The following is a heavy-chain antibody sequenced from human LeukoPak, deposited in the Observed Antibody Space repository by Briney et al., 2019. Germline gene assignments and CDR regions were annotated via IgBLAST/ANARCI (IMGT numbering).Heavy chain of an antibody. Sequence: PGGSLRLSCAASGFSVSSKYMIWVRQAPGMGLEWVSVHYSGGSTYYADSVKGRFTISRDNSKNTLYLQMNSLRAEDTAVYYCAELGITMIGGVWGKGTTVTIPS. V-gene: IGHV3-53*01. D-gene: IGHD3-10*02. J-gene: IGHJ6*04. CDR2: HYSGGST. CDR3: AELGITMIGGV. CDR1: GFSVSSKY.